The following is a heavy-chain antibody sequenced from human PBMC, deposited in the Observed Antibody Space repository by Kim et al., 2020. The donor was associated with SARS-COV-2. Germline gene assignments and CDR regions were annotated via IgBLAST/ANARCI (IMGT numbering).Heavy chain of an antibody. Sequence: SETLSLTCTVSGGSISSYYWSWIRQPPGKGLEWIGYIYYSGSTNYNPSLKSRVTISVDTSKNQFSLKLSSVTAADTAVYYCARDRGDYYGSGSYYNARAGFDYWGQGTLVTVSS. V-gene: IGHV4-59*13. CDR2: IYYSGST. J-gene: IGHJ4*02. CDR3: ARDRGDYYGSGSYYNARAGFDY. CDR1: GGSISSYY. D-gene: IGHD3-10*01.